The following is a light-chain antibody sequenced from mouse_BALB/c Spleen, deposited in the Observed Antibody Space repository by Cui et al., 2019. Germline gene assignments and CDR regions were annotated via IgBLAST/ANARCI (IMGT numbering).Light chain of an antibody. CDR2: GAS. J-gene: IGKJ2*01. CDR1: QSLLNSGHQKNY. Sequence: DIVMTQSPSSLSVSAGEKVTMSCKSSQSLLNSGHQKNYLAWYQQKPGQPPKLLIYGASTRESGVPDRFTGSGSGTDFTLTISSVQAEDLAVYYCQNDHSYPYTFGGGTKLEIK. V-gene: IGKV8-28*01. CDR3: QNDHSYPYT.